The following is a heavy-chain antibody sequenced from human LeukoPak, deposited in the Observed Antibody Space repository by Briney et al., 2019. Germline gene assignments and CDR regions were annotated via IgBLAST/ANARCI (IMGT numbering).Heavy chain of an antibody. J-gene: IGHJ4*02. CDR3: ARDFFSASFDY. CDR1: GFTFSSYA. Sequence: GGSLRLSCAASGFTFSSYAMHWVRQAPGKGLEWVSSISSSSSYIYYADSVKGRFTISRDNAKNSLYLQMNSLRAEDTAVYYCARDFFSASFDYWGQGTLVTVSS. V-gene: IGHV3-21*01. D-gene: IGHD2/OR15-2a*01. CDR2: ISSSSSYI.